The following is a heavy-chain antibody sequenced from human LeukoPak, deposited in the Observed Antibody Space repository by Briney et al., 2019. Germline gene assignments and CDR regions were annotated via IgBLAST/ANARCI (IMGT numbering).Heavy chain of an antibody. V-gene: IGHV4-39*01. J-gene: IGHJ4*02. CDR1: GGSISSSSYY. Sequence: PSETLSLTCTVSGGSISSSSYYWGWIRQPPGKGLEWIGSIYYSGSTYYNPSIKSRVTISVDTSKNQFSLKLSSVTAADTAVYYCARQGEWELLAFDYWGQGTLVTVSS. D-gene: IGHD1-26*01. CDR2: IYYSGST. CDR3: ARQGEWELLAFDY.